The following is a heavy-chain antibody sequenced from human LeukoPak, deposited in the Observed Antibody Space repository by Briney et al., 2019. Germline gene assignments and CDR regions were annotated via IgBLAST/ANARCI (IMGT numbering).Heavy chain of an antibody. Sequence: PGGSLRLSCAASGFTFSSYAMHWVRQAPGKGLEWVAVISYDGSNKYYADSVKGRFTISRDNSKNTLYLQMSSLRAEDTAVYYCARDDFTMTVAGNFDYWGQGTLVTVSS. CDR3: ARDDFTMTVAGNFDY. D-gene: IGHD3-22*01. CDR1: GFTFSSYA. CDR2: ISYDGSNK. V-gene: IGHV3-30-3*01. J-gene: IGHJ4*02.